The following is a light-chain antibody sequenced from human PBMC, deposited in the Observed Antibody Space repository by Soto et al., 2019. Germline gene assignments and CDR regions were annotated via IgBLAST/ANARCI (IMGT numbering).Light chain of an antibody. CDR2: AAS. CDR1: QGISSW. V-gene: IGKV1-12*01. Sequence: DIQMTQSPSSVSASVGDRVTITCRASQGISSWVAWYQQKPGKAPNLLIYAASSLQGGVPSRFSGSGSGTEFTLTISSLQPEDFATYYGQQADTFPLTFGGGTKVEI. CDR3: QQADTFPLT. J-gene: IGKJ4*01.